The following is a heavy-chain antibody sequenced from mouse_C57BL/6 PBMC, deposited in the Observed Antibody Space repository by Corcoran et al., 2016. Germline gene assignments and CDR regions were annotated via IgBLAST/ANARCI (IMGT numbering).Heavy chain of an antibody. CDR3: VRWLHYYAMDY. J-gene: IGHJ4*01. V-gene: IGHV1-26*01. Sequence: EVQLQQSGPELVKPGASVKISCKASGYTFTDYYMNWVKQSHGKSLEWIGDINHNNGGTSYNQKFKGKATLTVDKSSSTAYMEFRSLTSEDSAGYYCVRWLHYYAMDYWGQGTSVTVSS. D-gene: IGHD2-2*01. CDR2: INHNNGGT. CDR1: GYTFTDYY.